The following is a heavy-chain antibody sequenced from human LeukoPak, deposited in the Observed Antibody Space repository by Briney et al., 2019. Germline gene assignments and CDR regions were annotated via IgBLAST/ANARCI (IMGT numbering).Heavy chain of an antibody. CDR3: ARAEQQLVFWFDP. Sequence: SETLSLTCAVSGGSISSNNWWSWVRQPPGKGLEWIGEIFHSGSTNYNPSLKSRVTISVDKSKNQFSLKLTSVTAADTAVYYCARAEQQLVFWFDPWGQGTLVTVSS. CDR2: IFHSGST. D-gene: IGHD6-13*01. J-gene: IGHJ5*02. V-gene: IGHV4-4*02. CDR1: GGSISSNNW.